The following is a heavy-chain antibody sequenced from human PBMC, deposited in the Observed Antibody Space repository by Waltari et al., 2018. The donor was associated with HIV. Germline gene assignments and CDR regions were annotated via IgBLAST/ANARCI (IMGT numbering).Heavy chain of an antibody. CDR3: ARRGTGYYFDY. J-gene: IGHJ4*02. V-gene: IGHV5-51*01. Sequence: EVQLVQSGAEVKKPGESLKISCKGSGYSFPTYWIGCVRQMPGKGLEWKGIIYPADSDTRYSPHFQGQVTISADKSISTAYLQWSSLKASDTAIYYCARRGTGYYFDYWGQGTLVTVSS. CDR2: IYPADSDT. D-gene: IGHD6-19*01. CDR1: GYSFPTYW.